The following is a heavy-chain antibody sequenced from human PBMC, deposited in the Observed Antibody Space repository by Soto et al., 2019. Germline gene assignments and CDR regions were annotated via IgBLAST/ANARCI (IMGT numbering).Heavy chain of an antibody. D-gene: IGHD3-22*01. CDR2: FSRTYNTV. CDR1: GFMFSDYA. J-gene: IGHJ6*02. Sequence: GGSLRLSCAASGFMFSDYAMDWVRQAPGKGLEWVSYFSRTYNTVQYADSVKGRFIISRDNVANSLYLQMHSLTAEDTAIYYCARSSSVIVVVIDYYGMDVWGQGTTVTVSS. V-gene: IGHV3-48*03. CDR3: ARSSSVIVVVIDYYGMDV.